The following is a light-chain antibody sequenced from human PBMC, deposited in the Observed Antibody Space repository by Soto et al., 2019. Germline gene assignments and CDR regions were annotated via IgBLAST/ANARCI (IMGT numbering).Light chain of an antibody. CDR3: QQSFSRPMYT. CDR2: DAS. J-gene: IGKJ2*01. Sequence: DIKMTQSPSSLSASVGDRVMITCRASQTISTYLNWYQQKPGTAPKLLIYDASTLQSGVPSRFRGSGSGTDFTLTISNLQPEDFATFYCQQSFSRPMYTFGQGTKVDIK. V-gene: IGKV1-39*01. CDR1: QTISTY.